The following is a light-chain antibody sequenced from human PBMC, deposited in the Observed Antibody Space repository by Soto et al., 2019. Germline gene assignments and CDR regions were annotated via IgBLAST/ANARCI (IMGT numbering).Light chain of an antibody. J-gene: IGKJ1*01. CDR3: QQYNNWWK. Sequence: IVMTHSPATLSVSPWERATLSCRASQSVSSYLAWYQQKPGQAPRLLIYGASTRATGIPARFTGSGSGTEFTLTISSLQFDDSAVYYCQQYNNWWKFGQGTKVDIK. CDR2: GAS. V-gene: IGKV3-15*01. CDR1: QSVSSY.